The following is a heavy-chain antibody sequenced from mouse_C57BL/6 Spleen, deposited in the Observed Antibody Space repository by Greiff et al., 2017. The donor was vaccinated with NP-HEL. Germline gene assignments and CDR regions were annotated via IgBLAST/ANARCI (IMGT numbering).Heavy chain of an antibody. CDR3: AREVYYSNRYYFYY. CDR1: GYTFTSYW. CDR2: IDPSASYT. V-gene: IGHV1-69*01. D-gene: IGHD2-5*01. J-gene: IGHJ2*01. Sequence: VQLQQSGAELVMPGASVKLSCKASGYTFTSYWMHWVKQRPGQGLEWIGEIDPSASYTNYNQKFKGKSTLTVDKSSSTAYMQLSSLTSEDSAVYYCAREVYYSNRYYFYYWGQGTTLTVSS.